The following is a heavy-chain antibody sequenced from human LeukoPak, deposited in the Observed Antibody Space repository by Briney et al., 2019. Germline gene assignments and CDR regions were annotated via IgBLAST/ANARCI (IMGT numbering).Heavy chain of an antibody. CDR2: SGNTANTYTT. Sequence: GGSLRLSCAASGFTFSDHYMDWVRQAPGKGLEWVGRSGNTANTYTTKYAASVKGSFTISRDDSKNSLYLQMNSLKTEDTAVYHCARVRRGDYYYMDVWGKGTTVTVSS. J-gene: IGHJ6*03. V-gene: IGHV3-72*01. CDR1: GFTFSDHY. CDR3: ARVRRGDYYYMDV. D-gene: IGHD1-26*01.